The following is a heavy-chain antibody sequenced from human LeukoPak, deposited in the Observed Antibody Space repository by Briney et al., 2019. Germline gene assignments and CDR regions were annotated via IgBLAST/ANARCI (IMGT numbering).Heavy chain of an antibody. V-gene: IGHV4-39*01. D-gene: IGHD3-3*01. CDR1: GASINSDTDY. Sequence: SETLSLTCNVSGASINSDTDYWGWIRQPPGKGLEWIGTVYYSGTTYYNPSLKSPVTISVDQSNNQFSLKMTSVTAADTAVYYCASRVTSVRRSIFGVVKSWGQGILVTVSS. CDR2: VYYSGTT. CDR3: ASRVTSVRRSIFGVVKS. J-gene: IGHJ5*02.